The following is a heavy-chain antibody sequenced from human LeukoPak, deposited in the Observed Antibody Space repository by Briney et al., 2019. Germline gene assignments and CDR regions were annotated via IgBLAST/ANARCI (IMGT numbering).Heavy chain of an antibody. CDR2: INYSGST. D-gene: IGHD6-19*01. CDR1: GGSISGYY. CDR3: ARLFGYSSV. J-gene: IGHJ4*02. Sequence: PSETLSLTCTVSGGSISGYYWSWIRQPPGKGLEWIGSINYSGSTNYNPSLRGRLTISVDTSKSQFSLRLTSVTAADTAVYYCARLFGYSSVWGQGSLVTVSS. V-gene: IGHV4-59*08.